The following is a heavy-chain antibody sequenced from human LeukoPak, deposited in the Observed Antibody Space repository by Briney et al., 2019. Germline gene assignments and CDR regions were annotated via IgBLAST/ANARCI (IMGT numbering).Heavy chain of an antibody. CDR1: GYTFTCYY. J-gene: IGHJ4*02. CDR2: INPNCGGT. CDR3: ARGSYCSSTSCYTFDY. D-gene: IGHD2-2*02. V-gene: IGHV1-2*02. Sequence: ASVKVSCKASGYTFTCYYMHWLRQAPGQGLEWMGWINPNCGGTNYAQKFQGRVTMTRDTSISTAYMELSRLRSDDTAVYYCARGSYCSSTSCYTFDYWGQGTLVTVSS.